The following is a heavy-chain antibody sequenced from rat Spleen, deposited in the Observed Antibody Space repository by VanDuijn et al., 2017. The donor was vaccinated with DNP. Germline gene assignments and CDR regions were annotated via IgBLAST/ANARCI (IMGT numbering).Heavy chain of an antibody. V-gene: IGHV5-7*01. CDR1: GFTFSDHN. Sequence: EVQLVESGGGLVQPGRSLKLSCAASGFTFSDHNMAWVRQAPKKGLEWVATIIYDGSSTYYRDSVKGRFTISRDNAKSTLYLQMDSLRSEDTATYYCARSDSYGFPYWGQGTLVTVSS. J-gene: IGHJ3*01. D-gene: IGHD1-2*01. CDR2: IIYDGSST. CDR3: ARSDSYGFPY.